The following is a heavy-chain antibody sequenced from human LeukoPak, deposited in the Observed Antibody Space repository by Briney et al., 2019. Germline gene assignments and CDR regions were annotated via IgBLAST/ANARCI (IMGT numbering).Heavy chain of an antibody. CDR1: GYSISSGYY. CDR3: ARGGYSYGYHYYYYMDV. V-gene: IGHV4-38-2*02. CDR2: IYHSGST. J-gene: IGHJ6*03. Sequence: SETLSLTCTVSGYSISSGYYWGWIRQPPGKGLEWIGSIYHSGSTYYNPSLKSRVTISVDTSKNQFSLKLSSVTAADTAVYYCARGGYSYGYHYYYYMDVWGKGTTVTISS. D-gene: IGHD5-18*01.